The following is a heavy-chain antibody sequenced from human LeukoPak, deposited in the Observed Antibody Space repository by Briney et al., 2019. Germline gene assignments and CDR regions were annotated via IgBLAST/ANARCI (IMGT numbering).Heavy chain of an antibody. Sequence: SETLSLTCTVSGGSITNYYWSWIRQPPGKGLEWIGSIYHSGSTYYNPSLKSRVTISVDTSKNQFSLKLSSVTAADTAVYYCARTHYTNWAPFDPWGQGTLVTVSS. V-gene: IGHV4-59*08. D-gene: IGHD4-11*01. CDR1: GGSITNYY. CDR3: ARTHYTNWAPFDP. J-gene: IGHJ5*02. CDR2: IYHSGST.